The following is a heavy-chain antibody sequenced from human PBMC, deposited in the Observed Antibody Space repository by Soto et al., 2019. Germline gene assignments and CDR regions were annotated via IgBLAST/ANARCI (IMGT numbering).Heavy chain of an antibody. J-gene: IGHJ4*02. V-gene: IGHV1-3*05. CDR1: GYTFTSYS. CDR3: AMRIVVVTALDY. D-gene: IGHD2-21*02. CDR2: INAGNGNT. Sequence: QVQLVQSGAEEKKPGASVKVSCKASGYTFTSYSLHWVRQAPGPRLEWMGWINAGNGNTKYSQKFQGRVTITRDTSASTAYMEMSSLRSEATAVYYCAMRIVVVTALDYWGQGTLVTVSS.